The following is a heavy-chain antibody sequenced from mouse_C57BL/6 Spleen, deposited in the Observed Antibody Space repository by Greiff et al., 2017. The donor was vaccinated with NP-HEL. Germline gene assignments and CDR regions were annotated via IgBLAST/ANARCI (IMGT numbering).Heavy chain of an antibody. V-gene: IGHV1-19*01. CDR3: ARDGSNWYYFDY. J-gene: IGHJ2*01. CDR2: INPNNGGN. CDR1: GYTFTDYY. D-gene: IGHD1-1*01. Sequence: VQLQQSGPALVKPGASVKMSCKASGYTFTDYYMNWVTQSHGKSLEWLGIINPNNGGNSYNQTFKGKATLTVDKSSNTAYMELNSLTSEYSAVYYCARDGSNWYYFDYWGQGTTLTVSS.